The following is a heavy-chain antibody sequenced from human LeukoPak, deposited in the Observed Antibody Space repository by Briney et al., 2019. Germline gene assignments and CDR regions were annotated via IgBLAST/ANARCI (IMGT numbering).Heavy chain of an antibody. D-gene: IGHD5-12*01. CDR2: MNLNSGNR. V-gene: IGHV1-8*01. Sequence: ASVKLSCTASGYTFTSYDINWVRHATGPGLEWMGWMNLNSGNRGYAQKFQGRVTMTRNTSISTAYMELSSLRSEDTAVYYCASKRGNSGYDGFVYWGQGTLVTVSS. CDR3: ASKRGNSGYDGFVY. CDR1: GYTFTSYD. J-gene: IGHJ4*02.